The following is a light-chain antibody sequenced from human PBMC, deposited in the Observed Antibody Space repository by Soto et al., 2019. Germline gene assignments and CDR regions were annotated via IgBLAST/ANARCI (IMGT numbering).Light chain of an antibody. Sequence: EIVLTQSPGTLSLSPGERATLSYRASQSVSSSYLAWYQQKPGQAPRLLIYGASSRATGIPDRFSGSGSGTDFTLTISRLEPEDFAVYYCQQYGSSRLTFGGGTKGEIK. CDR1: QSVSSSY. CDR3: QQYGSSRLT. V-gene: IGKV3-20*01. CDR2: GAS. J-gene: IGKJ4*01.